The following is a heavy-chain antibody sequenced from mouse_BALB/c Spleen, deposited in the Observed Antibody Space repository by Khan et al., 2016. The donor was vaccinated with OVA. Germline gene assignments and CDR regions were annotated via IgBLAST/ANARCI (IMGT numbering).Heavy chain of an antibody. J-gene: IGHJ1*01. CDR2: IWTGGST. CDR1: GFSLTNYG. CDR3: ARYYGNYGWYFDV. Sequence: VQLLETGPGLVAPSQSLSITCTVSGFSLTNYGVHWVRQPPGKGLEWLGVIWTGGSTNYNSALMSRLSISKDNSKSQVFLKMNSLQTEDTAMYYCARYYGNYGWYFDVWGAGTTVTVSS. D-gene: IGHD2-1*01. V-gene: IGHV2-9*02.